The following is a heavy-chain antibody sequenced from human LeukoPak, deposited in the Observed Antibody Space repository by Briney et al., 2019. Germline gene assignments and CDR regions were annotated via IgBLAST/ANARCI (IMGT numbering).Heavy chain of an antibody. CDR2: ISGSGGST. Sequence: GGSLTLSCAASGFTFSSYAMSWVRQAPGKGLEWVSAISGSGGSTYYADSVKGRFTISRDNSKNTLYLQMNSLRAEDTAVYYCAKDHPYYGSGSYPYYFDYWGQGTLVTVSS. J-gene: IGHJ4*02. D-gene: IGHD3-10*01. V-gene: IGHV3-23*01. CDR3: AKDHPYYGSGSYPYYFDY. CDR1: GFTFSSYA.